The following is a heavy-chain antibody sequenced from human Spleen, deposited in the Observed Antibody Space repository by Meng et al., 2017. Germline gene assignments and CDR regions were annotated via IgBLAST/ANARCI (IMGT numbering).Heavy chain of an antibody. CDR2: IYHSGRT. J-gene: IGHJ4*02. V-gene: IGHV4-4*02. CDR3: ARGVDIVATMGGAFDF. D-gene: IGHD5-12*01. CDR1: GGSISSRNW. Sequence: GSLRLSCAVSGGSISSRNWWSWVRQPPGKGLEWIGEIYHSGRTNYNPSLKSRVTISLDKSKNQFSLKLNSVTAADTAVYYCARGVDIVATMGGAFDFWGQGTLVTVSS.